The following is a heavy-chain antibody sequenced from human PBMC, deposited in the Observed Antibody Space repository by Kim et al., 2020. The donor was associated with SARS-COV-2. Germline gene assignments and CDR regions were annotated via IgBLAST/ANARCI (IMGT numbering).Heavy chain of an antibody. V-gene: IGHV4-39*01. J-gene: IGHJ3*02. Sequence: SETLSLTCTVSGGSISSSSYYWGWIRQPPGKGLEWIGSIYYSGSTYYNPSLKSRVTISVDTSKNQFSLKLSSVTAADTAVYYCARLRYYYDSSAINEAFDIWGQGTMVTVSS. CDR2: IYYSGST. D-gene: IGHD3-22*01. CDR1: GGSISSSSYY. CDR3: ARLRYYYDSSAINEAFDI.